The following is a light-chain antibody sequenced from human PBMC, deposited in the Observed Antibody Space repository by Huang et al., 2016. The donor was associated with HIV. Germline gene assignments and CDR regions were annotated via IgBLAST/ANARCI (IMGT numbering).Light chain of an antibody. V-gene: IGKV1-39*01. J-gene: IGKJ1*01. CDR1: QSISSY. CDR3: QQSSSTHPVPM. CDR2: AAS. Sequence: DIQMTQSPSSLSASVGDRVTITCRASQSISSYLNWYQQKPGKAPKLLIYAASSLQSGVPSRFSGSGSGTDFTLTISSLQPEDFATYYCQQSSSTHPVPMFGQGTKVEIK.